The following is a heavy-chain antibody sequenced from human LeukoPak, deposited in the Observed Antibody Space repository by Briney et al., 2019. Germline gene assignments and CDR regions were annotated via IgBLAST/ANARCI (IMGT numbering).Heavy chain of an antibody. J-gene: IGHJ6*02. Sequence: GGSLRLSCAASGFTFSSYWMHWVCQAPGEGLVWVSRTNADGSSTDYADSVEGRFTISRDNAKNTLYLQMNTLRVEDTAVYYCTRDLMDYDVSTGLHHYYMDVWGQGTTVTVFS. CDR3: TRDLMDYDVSTGLHHYYMDV. CDR2: TNADGSST. D-gene: IGHD3-9*01. CDR1: GFTFSSYW. V-gene: IGHV3-74*01.